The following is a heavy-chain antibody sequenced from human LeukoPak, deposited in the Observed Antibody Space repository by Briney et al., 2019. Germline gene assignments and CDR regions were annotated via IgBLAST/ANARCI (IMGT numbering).Heavy chain of an antibody. CDR3: ARHKPYYYDTNFYYYMDV. D-gene: IGHD3-22*01. CDR2: IYPGDSDT. Sequence: GESLKISCKGSGYSFTSYWIGWVRQMPGKGLEWMGIIYPGDSDTRYSPSFQGQVTISADKSISTAYLQWSSLKASDTAMYYCARHKPYYYDTNFYYYMDVWGKGTTVTVSS. CDR1: GYSFTSYW. V-gene: IGHV5-51*01. J-gene: IGHJ6*03.